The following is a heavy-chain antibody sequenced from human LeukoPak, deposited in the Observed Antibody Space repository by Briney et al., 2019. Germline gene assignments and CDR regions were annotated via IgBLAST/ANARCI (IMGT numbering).Heavy chain of an antibody. Sequence: SVTLSLTCTVSGGSISSYYWSWIRQPPGKGLEWIGYIYYSGSTNYNPSLKSRVTISVDTSKNQFSLKLSSVTAADTAVYYCARRCSSTSCSFDYWGQGTLVTVSS. CDR2: IYYSGST. D-gene: IGHD2-2*01. CDR1: GGSISSYY. J-gene: IGHJ4*02. CDR3: ARRCSSTSCSFDY. V-gene: IGHV4-59*08.